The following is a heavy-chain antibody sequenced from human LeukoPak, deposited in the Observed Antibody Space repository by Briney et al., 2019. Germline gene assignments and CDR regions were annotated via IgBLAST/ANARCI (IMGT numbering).Heavy chain of an antibody. Sequence: GGSLRLSCAASTFTVSTNYMTWLRQAPGKGLEWVSMIYTGGSPYYADSVEGRFTISRDNSKNTLNLQMNSLRVEDTAVYYCVPLTDGSVVQWGQGTLVTVSS. J-gene: IGHJ4*02. D-gene: IGHD3-10*01. V-gene: IGHV3-66*01. CDR1: TFTVSTNY. CDR3: VPLTDGSVVQ. CDR2: IYTGGSP.